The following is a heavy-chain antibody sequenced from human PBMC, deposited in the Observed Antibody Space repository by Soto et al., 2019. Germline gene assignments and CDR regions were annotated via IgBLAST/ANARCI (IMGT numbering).Heavy chain of an antibody. J-gene: IGHJ4*02. Sequence: SLRLSCAASGFTFRSYWLSWVRQAPGKGLEWVANIKQDGSEKYYVDSVKGRFTISRDNAKNSLYLQMNSLRAEDTAVYYCAREISMITFGGVIVIPQWFDYWGQGTLVTVSS. CDR2: IKQDGSEK. V-gene: IGHV3-7*01. CDR3: AREISMITFGGVIVIPQWFDY. D-gene: IGHD3-16*02. CDR1: GFTFRSYW.